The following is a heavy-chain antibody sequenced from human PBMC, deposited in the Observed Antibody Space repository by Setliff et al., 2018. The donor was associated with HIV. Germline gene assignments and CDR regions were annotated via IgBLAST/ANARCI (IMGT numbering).Heavy chain of an antibody. CDR2: VYYSGST. Sequence: SETLSLTCIVSGGSISSSSYYWGWIRQPPGKGLEWIGTVYYSGSTYYNPSLKSRVTISLDTSRNQFSLKLSSVTAADTAVYYCECYNSDDGYFDNWGQGALFTVSS. CDR3: ECYNSDDGYFDN. D-gene: IGHD2-8*01. J-gene: IGHJ4*02. V-gene: IGHV4-39*07. CDR1: GGSISSSSYY.